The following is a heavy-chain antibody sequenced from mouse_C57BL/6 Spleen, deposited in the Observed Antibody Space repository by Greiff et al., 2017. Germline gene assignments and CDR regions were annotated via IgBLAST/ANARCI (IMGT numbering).Heavy chain of an antibody. CDR3: ARHEPKYGYFDV. CDR1: GYTFTEYS. V-gene: IGHV1-62-2*01. Sequence: VQLQQPGAELVKPGASVKLSCKASGYTFTEYSIHWVKQRSGQGLEWIGWFYPGSGSTKYNEKFKDKATLTADKSSSTVYMELSSLTSEDSAVYFCARHEPKYGYFDVWGPGTPGTVSS. J-gene: IGHJ1*01. CDR2: FYPGSGST.